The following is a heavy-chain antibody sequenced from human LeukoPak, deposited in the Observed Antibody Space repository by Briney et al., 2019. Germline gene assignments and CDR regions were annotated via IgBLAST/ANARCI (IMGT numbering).Heavy chain of an antibody. D-gene: IGHD3-10*01. CDR3: ARLDYYGSGSYYMEAPY. CDR1: GGSISSHY. V-gene: IGHV4-59*08. Sequence: PSETLSLTCTVSGGSISSHYWSWIRQPPGKGLEWIGYIYYSGSTNYNPSLKSRVTISVDTSKNQSSLKLSSVTAADTAVYYCARLDYYGSGSYYMEAPYWGQGTLVTVSS. J-gene: IGHJ4*02. CDR2: IYYSGST.